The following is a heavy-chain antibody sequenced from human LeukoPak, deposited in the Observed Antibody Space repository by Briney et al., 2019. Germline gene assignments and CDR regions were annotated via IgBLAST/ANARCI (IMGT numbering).Heavy chain of an antibody. CDR2: INPSGGST. Sequence: ASVKVSCKASGYTFTSYYMHWVRQAPGQGLEWMGIINPSGGSTSYAQKFEGRVTMTRDTYTSTVYMELSSLRSEDTAVYCWAMGGVKGELDYWGQGTLVTVSS. V-gene: IGHV1-46*01. J-gene: IGHJ4*02. CDR1: GYTFTSYY. CDR3: AMGGVKGELDY. D-gene: IGHD1-26*01.